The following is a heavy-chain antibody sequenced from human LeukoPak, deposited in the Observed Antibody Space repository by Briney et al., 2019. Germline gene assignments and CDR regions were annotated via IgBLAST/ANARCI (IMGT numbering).Heavy chain of an antibody. J-gene: IGHJ4*02. CDR3: ARADYYDSSGFLDY. CDR1: GFTFSTDS. D-gene: IGHD3-22*01. CDR2: INSNSRTI. Sequence: GGSLRLSYEASGFTFSTDSMNWVRQAPGKGLEWVSYINSNSRTIHYADSVKGRFTISRDNAKNSLYLQMNSLRAEDTAVYYCARADYYDSSGFLDYWGQGTLVTVSS. V-gene: IGHV3-48*04.